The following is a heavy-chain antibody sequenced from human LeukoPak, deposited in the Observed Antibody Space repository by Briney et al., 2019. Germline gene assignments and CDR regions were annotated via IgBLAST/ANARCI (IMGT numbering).Heavy chain of an antibody. CDR2: IYTSGST. CDR1: GGSVTSSSHY. CDR3: ARDQGIAAADY. Sequence: SETLSLTCTVSGGSVTSSSHYWGWIRQPPGKGLEWIGRIYTSGSTNYNPSLKSRVTMSVDTSKNQFSLKLSSVTAADTAMYYCARDQGIAAADYWGQGTLVTVSS. J-gene: IGHJ4*02. D-gene: IGHD6-13*01. V-gene: IGHV4-39*07.